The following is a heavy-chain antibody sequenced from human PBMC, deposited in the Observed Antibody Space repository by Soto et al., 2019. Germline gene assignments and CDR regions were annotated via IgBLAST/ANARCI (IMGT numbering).Heavy chain of an antibody. V-gene: IGHV3-23*01. CDR1: GFTFSSYA. CDR2: ISGSGGST. D-gene: IGHD3-3*01. J-gene: IGHJ6*02. Sequence: PGGSLRLSCAASGFTFSSYAMTWVRQAPGKGLEWVSAISGSGGSTYYADSVKGRFTISRDNSKNTLYLQMNSLRAEDTAVYYGARDITIFGSMDVWGQGTTVTVSS. CDR3: ARDITIFGSMDV.